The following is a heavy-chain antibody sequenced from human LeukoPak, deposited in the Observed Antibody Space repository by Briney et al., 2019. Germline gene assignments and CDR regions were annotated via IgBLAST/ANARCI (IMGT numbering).Heavy chain of an antibody. Sequence: GGPLTLSCAASGLTFRHSAMSWVRQAPGKGLEWVSNIIGYNVSTYYADFVKGRFTISRDNSNNTLFLQMNSLSADDTAIYFCAKGRRDGYNYPFFDSWGQGAWVIVSS. V-gene: IGHV3-23*01. CDR2: IIGYNVST. J-gene: IGHJ4*02. CDR1: GLTFRHSA. CDR3: AKGRRDGYNYPFFDS. D-gene: IGHD5-24*01.